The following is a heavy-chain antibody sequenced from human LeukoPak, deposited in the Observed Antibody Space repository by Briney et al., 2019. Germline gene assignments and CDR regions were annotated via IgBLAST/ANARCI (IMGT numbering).Heavy chain of an antibody. D-gene: IGHD1-26*01. J-gene: IGHJ4*02. V-gene: IGHV4-4*02. CDR3: ARDVVSGSYPHFDY. CDR2: VNLQGST. CDR1: GGSITSTNY. Sequence: SETLSLTCGVSGGSITSTNYWTWVRQPPGKGLEWIGEVNLQGSTNYNPSLMGRVAISVDMSENHISLRLTSVTAADTAVYYCARDVVSGSYPHFDYWGQGTLVTVSS.